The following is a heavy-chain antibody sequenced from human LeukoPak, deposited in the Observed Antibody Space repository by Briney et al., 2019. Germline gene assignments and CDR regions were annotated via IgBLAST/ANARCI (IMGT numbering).Heavy chain of an antibody. Sequence: GGSLRLSCAASGFTFSSYAMSWVRQAPGKGLEWVSAISGRGGSTYYADSVKGRFTISRDNSKNTLYLQMNSLRAEDTAVYYCAKADFMIVTLPLHWGQGTLVTVSS. CDR1: GFTFSSYA. D-gene: IGHD3-22*01. V-gene: IGHV3-23*01. J-gene: IGHJ4*02. CDR2: ISGRGGST. CDR3: AKADFMIVTLPLH.